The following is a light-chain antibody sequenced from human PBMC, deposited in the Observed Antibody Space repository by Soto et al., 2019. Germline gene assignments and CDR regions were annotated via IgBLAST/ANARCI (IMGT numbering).Light chain of an antibody. CDR3: QQYGNSPRT. V-gene: IGKV3-20*01. J-gene: IGKJ2*01. CDR2: GAS. CDR1: QSVSNSY. Sequence: EIVLTQSPGTLSLSPGERASLSCRASQSVSNSYLAWYQQKPGQAPRLLIYGASSRATGIPDRFSGSGSGTDFTLTISRLEPEYLAVYYCQQYGNSPRTFGQGTKLVIK.